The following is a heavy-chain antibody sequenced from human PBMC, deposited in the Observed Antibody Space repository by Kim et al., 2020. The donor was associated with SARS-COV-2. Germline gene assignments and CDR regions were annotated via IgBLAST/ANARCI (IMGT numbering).Heavy chain of an antibody. Sequence: GGSLRLSCATSGFTFSSYAMSCVRQAPGKGLEWVSAISGSGGSTFYADSVKGRFTISRDNSKNTLYLQMNSLRAEDTAVYYCAKSLRDWYSGNYGGFDPWGQGTLVTVSS. J-gene: IGHJ5*02. V-gene: IGHV3-23*01. D-gene: IGHD1-26*01. CDR2: ISGSGGST. CDR3: AKSLRDWYSGNYGGFDP. CDR1: GFTFSSYA.